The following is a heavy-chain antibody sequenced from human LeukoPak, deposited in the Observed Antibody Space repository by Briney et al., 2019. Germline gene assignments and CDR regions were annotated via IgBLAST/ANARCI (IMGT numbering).Heavy chain of an antibody. CDR2: INHSGST. V-gene: IGHV4-34*01. J-gene: IGHJ5*02. D-gene: IGHD4-17*01. CDR3: ARVLTTVTTWFDP. CDR1: GGSFSGYY. Sequence: PSETLSLTCAVYGGSFSGYYWSWIRQPPGKGLEWIGEINHSGSTNYNPSLKSRVTISVDTSKNQFSLKLSSVTAADTAVYYCARVLTTVTTWFDPWGQGTLVTVSP.